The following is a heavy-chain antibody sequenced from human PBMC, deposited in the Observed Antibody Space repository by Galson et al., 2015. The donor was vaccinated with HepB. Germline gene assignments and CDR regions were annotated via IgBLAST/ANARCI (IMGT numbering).Heavy chain of an antibody. J-gene: IGHJ3*02. V-gene: IGHV3-23*01. CDR2: ISGSGGST. D-gene: IGHD3-10*01. Sequence: SLRLSCAASGFTFSSYAMSWVRQAPGKGLEWVSAISGSGGSTYYADSVKGRFTISRDNSKNTLYLQMNSLRAEDTAVYYCAGTPLWFGELSDAFDIWGQGTMVTVSS. CDR3: AGTPLWFGELSDAFDI. CDR1: GFTFSSYA.